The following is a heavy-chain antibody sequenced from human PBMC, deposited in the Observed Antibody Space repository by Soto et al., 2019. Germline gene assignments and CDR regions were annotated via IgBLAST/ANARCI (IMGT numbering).Heavy chain of an antibody. CDR1: GDSINSDNYY. D-gene: IGHD3-9*01. V-gene: IGHV4-39*01. J-gene: IGHJ4*02. Sequence: QLQLQESGPGLVKPSETLSLTCSVSGDSINSDNYYWGWIRQPPGKGLEWIGSIYYRGNTYYNPSIKPRVTISRDKSKSQLSLKLNSVTAADSAVYFCARLEGLATISYYFDSWGEGTLVTVSS. CDR2: IYYRGNT. CDR3: ARLEGLATISYYFDS.